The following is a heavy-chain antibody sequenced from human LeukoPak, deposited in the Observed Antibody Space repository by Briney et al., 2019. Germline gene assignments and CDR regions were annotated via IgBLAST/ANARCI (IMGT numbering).Heavy chain of an antibody. D-gene: IGHD4-17*01. J-gene: IGHJ4*02. CDR1: GFTFSSYA. Sequence: PGGSLRLSCAASGFTFSSYAMNWVRQAPGKGPEWVSYIDTRGTTYYADSLKGRFTISRDNSKNTLYVQMNSLRAEDTAVYYCARGDYGDYPIDYWGQGTLVTVSS. CDR3: ARGDYGDYPIDY. CDR2: IDTRGTT. V-gene: IGHV3-48*01.